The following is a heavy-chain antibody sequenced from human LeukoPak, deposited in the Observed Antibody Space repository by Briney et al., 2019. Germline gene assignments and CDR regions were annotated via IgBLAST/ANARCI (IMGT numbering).Heavy chain of an antibody. CDR3: ARGDRLPGYSAPVGDY. CDR1: GGSFSGYY. D-gene: IGHD3-9*01. J-gene: IGHJ4*02. V-gene: IGHV3-30*03. Sequence: QPSETLSLTCAVYGGSFSGYYWSWIRQPPGKGLEWVAVISYDGSNKYYADSVKGRFTISRDNSKNTLYLQMNSLRAEDTAVYYCARGDRLPGYSAPVGDYWGQGTLVTVSS. CDR2: ISYDGSNK.